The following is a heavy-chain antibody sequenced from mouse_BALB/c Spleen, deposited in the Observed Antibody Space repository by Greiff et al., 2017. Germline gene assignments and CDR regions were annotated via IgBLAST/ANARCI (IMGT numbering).Heavy chain of an antibody. CDR1: GYSITSDYA. Sequence: DVKLQESGPGLVKPSQSLSLTCTVTGYSITSDYAWNWIRQFPGNKLEWMGYISYSGSTSYNPSLKSRISITRDTSKNQFFLQLNSVTTEDTATYYCASFTTALFDYWGQGTTLTVSS. CDR3: ASFTTALFDY. CDR2: ISYSGST. J-gene: IGHJ2*01. V-gene: IGHV3-2*02. D-gene: IGHD1-2*01.